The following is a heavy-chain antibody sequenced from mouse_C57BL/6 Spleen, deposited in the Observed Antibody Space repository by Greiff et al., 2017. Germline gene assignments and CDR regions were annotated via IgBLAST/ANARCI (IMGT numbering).Heavy chain of an antibody. CDR2: IWSGGST. CDR3: ARFAY. V-gene: IGHV2-2*01. CDR1: GFSLTSYG. J-gene: IGHJ3*01. Sequence: QVQLKESGPGLVQPSQCLSITCTVSGFSLTSYGVHWVRQSPGKGLEWLGVIWSGGSTDNNAAFITRLSIRKDNSNSQVFLKMNSLQADDTAIYYCARFAYWGQGTLVTVSA.